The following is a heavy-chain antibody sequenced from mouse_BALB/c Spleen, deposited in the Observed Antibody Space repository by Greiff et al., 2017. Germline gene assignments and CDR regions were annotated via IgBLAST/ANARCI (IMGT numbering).Heavy chain of an antibody. D-gene: IGHD2-1*01. Sequence: EGKLMESGGGLVQPGGSLKLSCAASGFTFSSYTMSWVRQTPEKRLEWVAYISNGGGSTYYPDTVKGRFTISRDNAKNTLYLQMSSLKSEDTAMYYCAREDGNYLPMDYWGQGTSVTVSS. V-gene: IGHV5-12-2*01. CDR1: GFTFSSYT. CDR2: ISNGGGST. CDR3: AREDGNYLPMDY. J-gene: IGHJ4*01.